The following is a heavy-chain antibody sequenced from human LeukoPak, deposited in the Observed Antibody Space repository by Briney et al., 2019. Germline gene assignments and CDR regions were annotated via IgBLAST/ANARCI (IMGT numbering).Heavy chain of an antibody. Sequence: PGGSLRLSCAASGFTFSTYDMNWVRPAPGKGLEWVSYISFSGSYIYYADSVKGRFTISRDNAKNSLYLQIYSLRAEDTDVYLCARDKVPFLEWLSDAFDIWGEGTMVTVSS. J-gene: IGHJ3*02. D-gene: IGHD3-3*02. CDR2: ISFSGSYI. CDR3: ARDKVPFLEWLSDAFDI. CDR1: GFTFSTYD. V-gene: IGHV3-21*05.